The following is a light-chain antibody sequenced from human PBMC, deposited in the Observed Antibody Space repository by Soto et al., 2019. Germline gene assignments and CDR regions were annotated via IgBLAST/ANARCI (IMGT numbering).Light chain of an antibody. CDR2: TAS. V-gene: IGKV1D-12*01. J-gene: IGKJ4*01. CDR3: QQAYSFPLT. Sequence: DIQMTQSPSSVSTSVGDRVTITCRASQHIGSWLAWYQQKPGKAPKLLNYTASTLQSGVSSRFRGSGSGTEFTLTINSLQPEDFATYYCQQAYSFPLTFVGGTEVENK. CDR1: QHIGSW.